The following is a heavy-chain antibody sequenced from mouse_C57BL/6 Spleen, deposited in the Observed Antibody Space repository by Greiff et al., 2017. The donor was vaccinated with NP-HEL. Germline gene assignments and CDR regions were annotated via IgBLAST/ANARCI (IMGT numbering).Heavy chain of an antibody. D-gene: IGHD1-1*01. CDR2: IGSGGSYT. CDR1: GFTFSSYG. V-gene: IGHV5-6*01. Sequence: EVQLVESGGDLVKPGGSLKLSCAASGFTFSSYGMSWVRQTPDKRLEWVATIGSGGSYTYYPDSVKGRFTISRDNAKNTLYLQMSSLKSEDTAMYYCASPITTVAAMDYWGQGTSVTVSS. CDR3: ASPITTVAAMDY. J-gene: IGHJ4*01.